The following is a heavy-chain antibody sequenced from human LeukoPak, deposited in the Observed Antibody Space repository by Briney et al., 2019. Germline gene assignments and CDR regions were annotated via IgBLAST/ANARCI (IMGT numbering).Heavy chain of an antibody. CDR1: GDFKSYHK. J-gene: IGHJ3*01. CDR2: IKQSGST. CDR3: ANEWSAFDF. Sequence: SETPSLTCTVSGDFKSYHKWNWIRQSPGKGLEWIGYIKQSGSTNYNPSLKSRVTISVDTSKNQFSLQLRSVTAADTAVYYCANEWSAFDFWGQGTMVTVSS. D-gene: IGHD3-3*01. V-gene: IGHV4-59*11.